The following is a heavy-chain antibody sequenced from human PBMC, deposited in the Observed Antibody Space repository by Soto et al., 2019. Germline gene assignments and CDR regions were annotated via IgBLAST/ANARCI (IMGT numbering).Heavy chain of an antibody. Sequence: GGSLRLSCAASGFKFNSYAMSWVRQAPGKGLEWVSGISGSGGNTYYADSVKGRFIISRDNSKNTLYLQMNSLRAEDTAVYYCAKERATVTTNDWGQGTLVTVSS. CDR1: GFKFNSYA. CDR3: AKERATVTTND. J-gene: IGHJ4*02. CDR2: ISGSGGNT. D-gene: IGHD4-17*01. V-gene: IGHV3-23*01.